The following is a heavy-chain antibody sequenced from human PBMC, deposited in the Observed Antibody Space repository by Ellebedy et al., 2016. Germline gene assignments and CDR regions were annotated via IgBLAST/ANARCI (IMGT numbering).Heavy chain of an antibody. CDR1: GFTFSDFF. CDR3: ARLTTVTTSYFDH. CDR2: ITSRTSTV. D-gene: IGHD4-17*01. J-gene: IGHJ4*02. V-gene: IGHV3-11*01. Sequence: GGSLRLXXAASGFTFSDFFMSWIRQPPGKGLEWVSYITSRTSTVYYGDSVKGRFTISRDNAKNSMYLQMNSLTAEDTAVYYCARLTTVTTSYFDHWGQGILVTVSS.